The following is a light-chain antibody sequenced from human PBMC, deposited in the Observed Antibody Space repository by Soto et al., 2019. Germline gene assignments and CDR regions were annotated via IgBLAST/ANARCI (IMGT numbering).Light chain of an antibody. J-gene: IGLJ1*01. CDR3: CSFAGGRTYV. CDR1: SSDVGSYNL. V-gene: IGLV2-23*01. CDR2: ESS. Sequence: QSALTQPASVSGSPGQSITISCTGTSSDVGSYNLVSWYQQHPCQAPTLMIYESSKRPSGISTRFSGSRSGNTASLTISGLQAEDEADYSCCSFAGGRTYVFATGSKLTVL.